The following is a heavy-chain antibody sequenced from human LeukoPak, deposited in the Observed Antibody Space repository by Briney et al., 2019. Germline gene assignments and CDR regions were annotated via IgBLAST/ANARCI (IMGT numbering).Heavy chain of an antibody. CDR1: GGSISSYY. Sequence: PSETLSLTCTVSGGSISSYYWSWIRQPPGKGLEWIGYISYSGSTNYNPSLKSRVTISVDTSKNQFSLKLSSVTAADTAVYYCARGDGYSSGWGIDYWGQGTLVTVSS. CDR2: ISYSGST. D-gene: IGHD6-19*01. V-gene: IGHV4-59*01. J-gene: IGHJ4*02. CDR3: ARGDGYSSGWGIDY.